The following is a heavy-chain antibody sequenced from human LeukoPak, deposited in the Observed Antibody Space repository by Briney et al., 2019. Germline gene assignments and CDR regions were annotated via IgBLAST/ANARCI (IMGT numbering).Heavy chain of an antibody. Sequence: GEPLHISCKCSGYSFTSYLIGWGRDMPGKGLEWIGISYPGSSENRSSPSFQRQVTISANKYISTAFLQLSMLKASDTAMYYCARHYYYGSGSFVDYWGEGSLVTVSS. V-gene: IGHV5-51*01. D-gene: IGHD3-10*01. CDR1: GYSFTSYL. CDR2: SYPGSSEN. CDR3: ARHYYYGSGSFVDY. J-gene: IGHJ4*02.